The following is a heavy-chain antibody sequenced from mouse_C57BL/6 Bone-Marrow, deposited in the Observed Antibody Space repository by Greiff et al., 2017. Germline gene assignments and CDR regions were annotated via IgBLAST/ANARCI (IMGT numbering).Heavy chain of an antibody. CDR3: ARSWGYSSFAY. CDR2: IYPGGGYP. D-gene: IGHD2-3*01. Sequence: VQLQQSGAELVRPGTSVKMSCKASGYTFTNYWIGWAKQRPGHGLEWIGDIYPGGGYPNYNEKFKGKATLTADKSSSTAYMQFSSRTSEDSAIYYCARSWGYSSFAYWGQGTLVTVSA. CDR1: GYTFTNYW. J-gene: IGHJ3*01. V-gene: IGHV1-63*01.